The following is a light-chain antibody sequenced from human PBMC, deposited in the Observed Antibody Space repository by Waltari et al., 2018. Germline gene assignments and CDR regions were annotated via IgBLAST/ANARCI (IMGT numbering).Light chain of an antibody. CDR2: EVS. V-gene: IGLV2-14*01. CDR1: SSDVGGXNY. J-gene: IGLJ2*01. CDR3: SSYTSSXTLV. Sequence: ALTQPAXXSGSPGXSITISCTGTSSDVGGXNYVSWYQQHPGKAPKLMIYEVSXRPSGXXXXXXGSKSGNXASLTXSXXQAEDEADXYCSSYTSSXTLVFGGXXXLTVX.